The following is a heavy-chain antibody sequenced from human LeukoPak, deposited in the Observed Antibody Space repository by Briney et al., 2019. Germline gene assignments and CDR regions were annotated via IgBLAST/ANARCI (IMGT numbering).Heavy chain of an antibody. CDR1: GFTFSSYA. V-gene: IGHV3-23*01. CDR2: ISGSGGST. D-gene: IGHD4-17*01. CDR3: ITTTSFYGAKGY. J-gene: IGHJ4*02. Sequence: GGSLRLSCAASGFTFSSYAMSWVRQAPGKGLEWVSAISGSGGSTYYADSVKGRFTISRDNSKNTLYLQLNSLKTEDTGVYYCITTTSFYGAKGYWGRGALVTVSS.